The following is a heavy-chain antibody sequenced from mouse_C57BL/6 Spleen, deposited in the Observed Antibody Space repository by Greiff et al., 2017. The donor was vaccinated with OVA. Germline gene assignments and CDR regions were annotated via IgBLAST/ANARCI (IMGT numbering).Heavy chain of an antibody. Sequence: DVKLVESGPGLVKPSQSLSLTCSVTGYSITSGYYWNWIRQFPGNKLEWMGYISYDGSNNYNPSLKNRISITRDTSKNQFFLKLNSVTTEDTATYYCARGAGDYDLDYWGQGTTLTVSS. D-gene: IGHD2-4*01. J-gene: IGHJ2*01. CDR2: ISYDGSN. CDR1: GYSITSGYY. CDR3: ARGAGDYDLDY. V-gene: IGHV3-6*01.